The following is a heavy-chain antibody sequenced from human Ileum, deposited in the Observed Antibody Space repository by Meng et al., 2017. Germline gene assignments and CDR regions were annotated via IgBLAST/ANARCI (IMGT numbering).Heavy chain of an antibody. CDR3: AREYITVSGGPYYYYGMDV. CDR1: GYTFTSYD. Sequence: ASAKVSCKASGYTFTSYDMHWVRQAPGQGLQWMGIISPSGGSTTYSQKFQGRVAMTRDTSTSTVYMEMSSLRSDDTAVYYCAREYITVSGGPYYYYGMDVWGQGTTVTVSS. J-gene: IGHJ6*02. V-gene: IGHV1-46*01. CDR2: ISPSGGST. D-gene: IGHD6-19*01.